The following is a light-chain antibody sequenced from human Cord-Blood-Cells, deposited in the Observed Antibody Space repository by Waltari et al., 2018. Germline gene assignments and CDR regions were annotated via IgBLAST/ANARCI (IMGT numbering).Light chain of an antibody. J-gene: IGLJ1*01. CDR1: SSHVRRYNL. V-gene: IGLV2-23*01. Sequence: QSALTQPASVSGSPGQSITISCTGTSSHVRRYNLVSWYQQHPCNAPKLMIYEGSKRPSGVSNRFSGSKSGNTASLTISGLQAEDEADYYCCSYAGSSTYVFGTGTKVTVL. CDR2: EGS. CDR3: CSYAGSSTYV.